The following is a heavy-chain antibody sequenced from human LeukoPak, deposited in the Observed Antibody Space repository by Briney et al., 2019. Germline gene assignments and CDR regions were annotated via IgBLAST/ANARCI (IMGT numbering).Heavy chain of an antibody. Sequence: SQTLSLTWTVSGGSISSGSYYWSWIRQPAGKGLEWIGRIYTSGSTNYNPSLKSRVTISVDTSKNQFSLKLSSVTAADTAVYYCARSYRGKGSPIDSSGYCFDYWGQGTLVTVSS. CDR2: IYTSGST. J-gene: IGHJ4*02. CDR1: GGSISSGSYY. V-gene: IGHV4-61*02. D-gene: IGHD3-22*01. CDR3: ARSYRGKGSPIDSSGYCFDY.